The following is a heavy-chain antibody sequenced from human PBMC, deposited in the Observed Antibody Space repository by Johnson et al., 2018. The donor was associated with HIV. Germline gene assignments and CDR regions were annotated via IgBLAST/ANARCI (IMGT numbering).Heavy chain of an antibody. V-gene: IGHV3-11*04. D-gene: IGHD2-15*01. CDR3: AREEVVVAATQDDAFDI. J-gene: IGHJ3*02. CDR1: GFTVSSNY. CDR2: ISSSGSSI. Sequence: QVQLVESGGGLIQPGGSLRLSCAASGFTVSSNYMSWIRQAPGKGLEWVAYISSSGSSISYADSVKGRFTISRDNAKNSLYLQMNSLRAEDTALYYCAREEVVVAATQDDAFDIWGQGTMVTVSS.